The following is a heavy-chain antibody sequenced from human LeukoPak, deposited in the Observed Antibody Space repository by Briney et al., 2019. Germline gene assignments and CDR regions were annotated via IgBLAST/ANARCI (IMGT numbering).Heavy chain of an antibody. CDR1: RYIFTSNV. J-gene: IGHJ5*02. D-gene: IGHD3-22*01. CDR2: IRAYNGDA. CDR3: ATARRITMIVVANKWFDP. Sequence: ASGKVCCNAARYIFTSNVITSGRESAGQEREDRGGIRAYNGDAEYTQKFQCRVTMTRDTSISTAYMEMSRLRYDDTVVYYCATARRITMIVVANKWFDPWGQGPLVTVSS. V-gene: IGHV1-18*01.